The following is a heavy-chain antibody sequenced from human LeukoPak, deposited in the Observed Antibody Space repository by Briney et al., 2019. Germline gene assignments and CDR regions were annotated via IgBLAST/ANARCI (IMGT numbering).Heavy chain of an antibody. CDR3: ARDRAVGQSGYYYYGMDV. CDR2: IIPIFGTA. Sequence: ASVNVSCKASGGTFSSYAISWVRQAPGQGLEWMGGIIPIFGTANYAQKFQGRVTITADESTSTAYMELSSLRSEDTAVYYCARDRAVGQSGYYYYGMDVWGQGTTVTVSS. V-gene: IGHV1-69*13. J-gene: IGHJ6*02. CDR1: GGTFSSYA. D-gene: IGHD6-19*01.